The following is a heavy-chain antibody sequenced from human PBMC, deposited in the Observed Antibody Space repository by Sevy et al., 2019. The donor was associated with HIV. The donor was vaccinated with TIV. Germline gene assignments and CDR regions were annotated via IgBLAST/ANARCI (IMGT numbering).Heavy chain of an antibody. CDR1: GFTFSKYW. V-gene: IGHV3-7*01. Sequence: GGSLRLSCAASGFTFSKYWMSWVRQAPGKGLEWVANINQDGSEKYYVGSVKGRFTISRDNGKNSLYPQMNSLRAEDTAVYYCARETGSSHFDYWGQGTLVTVSS. CDR2: INQDGSEK. D-gene: IGHD3-10*01. J-gene: IGHJ4*02. CDR3: ARETGSSHFDY.